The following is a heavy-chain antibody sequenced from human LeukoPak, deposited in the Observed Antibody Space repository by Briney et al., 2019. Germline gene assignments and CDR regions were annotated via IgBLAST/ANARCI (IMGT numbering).Heavy chain of an antibody. CDR1: GGSISNYY. CDR3: ASHVSYAFDI. CDR2: IYYSGST. V-gene: IGHV4-59*01. Sequence: SETLSLTCTVSGGSISNYYWSWIRQPPGKELEWIGYIYYSGSTNYNPSLKSRVTISVDPSKNQFSLKLSSVTAADTAVYYCASHVSYAFDIWGPGTMVTVSS. J-gene: IGHJ3*02.